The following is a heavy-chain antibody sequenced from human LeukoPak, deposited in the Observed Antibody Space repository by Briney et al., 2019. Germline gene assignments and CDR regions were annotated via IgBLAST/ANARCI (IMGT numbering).Heavy chain of an antibody. CDR2: INSDGITT. CDR1: GFTFSSFW. D-gene: IGHD1-26*01. Sequence: GGSLRLSCAASGFTFSSFWMHWVRQPPGKGLVWVSRINSDGITTSYADSVKGRFTISRDNAKNTLYLQMNSLRAEDTAVYYCARVLDGVGATRSSDYWGQGTLVTVSS. V-gene: IGHV3-74*01. J-gene: IGHJ4*02. CDR3: ARVLDGVGATRSSDY.